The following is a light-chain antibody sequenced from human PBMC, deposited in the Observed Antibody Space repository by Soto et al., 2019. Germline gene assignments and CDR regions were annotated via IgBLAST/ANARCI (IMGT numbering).Light chain of an antibody. CDR3: AAWDDSLSGRYV. CDR1: SSNIGSNF. J-gene: IGLJ1*01. CDR2: DND. Sequence: QSVLTQPPSASGPPGQRVTISCSGGSSNIGSNFVYWYQQLPGTAPKLLIYDNDQRPSGVPDRISGSKSGTSASLAISGLRSEDEADYYCAAWDDSLSGRYVFGTGTQLTVL. V-gene: IGLV1-47*02.